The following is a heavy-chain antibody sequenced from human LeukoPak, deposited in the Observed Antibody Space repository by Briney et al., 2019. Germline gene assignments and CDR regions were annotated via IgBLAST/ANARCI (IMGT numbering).Heavy chain of an antibody. D-gene: IGHD4-23*01. V-gene: IGHV3-7*01. J-gene: IGHJ4*02. Sequence: GGSLGLSCAASGFTFSSYWMSWVRQAPGKGLEWVANTNPDGNEKYYADSVKGRFSIFRDNAYSILYLQMNNLRGEDTAVYYCLPGKGYWGQGTLVTVSS. CDR2: TNPDGNEK. CDR1: GFTFSSYW. CDR3: LPGKGY.